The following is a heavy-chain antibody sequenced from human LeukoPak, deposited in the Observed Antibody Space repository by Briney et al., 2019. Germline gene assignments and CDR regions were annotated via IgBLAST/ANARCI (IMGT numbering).Heavy chain of an antibody. J-gene: IGHJ3*02. V-gene: IGHV3-48*01. D-gene: IGHD6-13*01. Sequence: GGSLRLSCAASGFTFSSYSMNWVRQAPGKGLEWVSYISSSSSTIYYADSVKGRFTISRDNAKNSLYLQMNSLRAEDKAVYYCASWYLGEYSSSWYRGADYDAFDIWGQGTMVTVSS. CDR3: ASWYLGEYSSSWYRGADYDAFDI. CDR1: GFTFSSYS. CDR2: ISSSSSTI.